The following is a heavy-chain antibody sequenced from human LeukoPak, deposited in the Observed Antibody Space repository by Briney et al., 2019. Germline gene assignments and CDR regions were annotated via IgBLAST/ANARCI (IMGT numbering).Heavy chain of an antibody. Sequence: PGGSLRLSCAASGVIVSRNFMSWGRQAPGKGLQWVAIMYAGGTTDYSDSVRGRFHISRDSSNNTLSLQINSLRAEDTAVYYCARGSGSGWPLDRWGQGALVTVSS. V-gene: IGHV3-53*01. D-gene: IGHD6-19*01. CDR1: GVIVSRNF. CDR3: ARGSGSGWPLDR. CDR2: MYAGGTT. J-gene: IGHJ5*02.